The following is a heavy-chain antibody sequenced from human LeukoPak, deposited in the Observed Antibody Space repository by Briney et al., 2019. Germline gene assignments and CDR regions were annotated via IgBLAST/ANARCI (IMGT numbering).Heavy chain of an antibody. Sequence: ASVKVSCKASGYTFTAYYMHWVRQAPGQGLEWMGWVNPNSGGTNYAQKFQGRVTMTRDTSISTAYMELSRLRSDDTAVYYCARGVGGSYYFDYWGQGTLVTVSS. CDR3: ARGVGGSYYFDY. J-gene: IGHJ4*02. CDR2: VNPNSGGT. D-gene: IGHD1-26*01. CDR1: GYTFTAYY. V-gene: IGHV1-2*02.